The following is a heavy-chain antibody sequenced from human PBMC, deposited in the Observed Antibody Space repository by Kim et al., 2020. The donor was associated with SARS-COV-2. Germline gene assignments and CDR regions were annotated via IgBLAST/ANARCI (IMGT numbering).Heavy chain of an antibody. CDR3: TKRNSGDWPFDY. D-gene: IGHD3-9*01. CDR1: GFTFTSYA. Sequence: GGSLRLSCEASGFTFTSYAMTWVRQAPGKGLEWVASIGITGGNTYYADSVKGRFTISRDNSQDTLYLHMNSLRAEDTAVYYCTKRNSGDWPFDYWGQCTLVTVSS. V-gene: IGHV3-23*01. CDR2: IGITGGNT. J-gene: IGHJ4*02.